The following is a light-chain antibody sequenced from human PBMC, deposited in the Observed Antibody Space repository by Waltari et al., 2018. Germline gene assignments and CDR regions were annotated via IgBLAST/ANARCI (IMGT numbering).Light chain of an antibody. V-gene: IGKV1-5*03. CDR2: KAS. Sequence: SVGDRVTITCRASQSISSWLAWYQQKPGKAPKLLIYKASSLESGVPSRFSGSGSGTEFTLTISSLQPDDFATYYCQQYNSYWTFGQGTKVEIK. CDR1: QSISSW. J-gene: IGKJ1*01. CDR3: QQYNSYWT.